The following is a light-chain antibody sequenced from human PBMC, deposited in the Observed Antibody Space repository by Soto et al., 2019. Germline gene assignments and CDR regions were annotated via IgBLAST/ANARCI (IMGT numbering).Light chain of an antibody. CDR3: QQYNSYWK. CDR2: DAS. V-gene: IGKV1-5*01. Sequence: DIQMTQSPSTLSASVGDRVTITCRASQSISDWLAWYQQKPGKAPKLLIYDASSLESGVPSRFSGSGSGTEFTLTISSLQPDDFATYYCQQYNSYWKVGQGTKVDIK. CDR1: QSISDW. J-gene: IGKJ1*01.